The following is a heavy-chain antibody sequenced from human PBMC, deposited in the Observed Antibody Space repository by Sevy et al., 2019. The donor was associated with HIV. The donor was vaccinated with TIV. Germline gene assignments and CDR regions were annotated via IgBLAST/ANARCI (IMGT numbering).Heavy chain of an antibody. V-gene: IGHV3-74*01. CDR2: INSDGSST. Sequence: GGSLRLSCAASGFTFSSYWMHWVRQAPGKGLVWVSRINSDGSSTNYADSVKGRLTISRDNAKNTLYLQMNSRRAEDTAVYYCAREYSGTYYYFDYWGQGTLVTVSS. J-gene: IGHJ4*02. CDR1: GFTFSSYW. D-gene: IGHD1-26*01. CDR3: AREYSGTYYYFDY.